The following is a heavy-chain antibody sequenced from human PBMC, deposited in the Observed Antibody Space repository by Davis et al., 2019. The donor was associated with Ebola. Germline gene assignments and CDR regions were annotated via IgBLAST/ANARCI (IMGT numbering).Heavy chain of an antibody. CDR1: GGSFSGYY. CDR2: INHSGST. Sequence: SETLSLTCAVSGGSFSGYYWSWIRQPPGKGLEWIGEINHSGSTNYNPSLKSRVSISVDTSKNQFSLKVTSVTAADTAVYYCARERSGSGDFHKYFDLWGRGTLVTVSS. CDR3: ARERSGSGDFHKYFDL. D-gene: IGHD3-10*01. V-gene: IGHV4-34*01. J-gene: IGHJ2*01.